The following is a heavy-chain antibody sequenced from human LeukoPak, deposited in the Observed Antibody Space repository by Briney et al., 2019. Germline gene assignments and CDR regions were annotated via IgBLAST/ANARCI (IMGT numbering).Heavy chain of an antibody. J-gene: IGHJ4*02. D-gene: IGHD5-18*01. CDR2: IYTSGST. CDR1: GGSISSHY. Sequence: SETLSLTCTVSGGSISSHYWSWIRQPAGKGLEWIGRIYTSGSTNYNPSLKSRVTMSVDTSKNQFSLKLSSVTPEDTAMYYCAREYSRGRFDYWGQGTLVTVSS. CDR3: AREYSRGRFDY. V-gene: IGHV4-4*07.